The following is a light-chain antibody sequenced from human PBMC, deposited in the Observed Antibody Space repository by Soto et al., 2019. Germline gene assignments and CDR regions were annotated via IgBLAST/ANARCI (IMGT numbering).Light chain of an antibody. V-gene: IGKV1-5*01. CDR1: QSISSW. Sequence: DIQMTKSPSTLSASVGDRVTITCRASQSISSWVAWYQQKPGKAPKLLIYDASSLESGVPSRFSGSGSGTDFSLTISSLQPDDFATYYCQQYHSYYPWTFGQGTKVDSK. CDR3: QQYHSYYPWT. J-gene: IGKJ1*01. CDR2: DAS.